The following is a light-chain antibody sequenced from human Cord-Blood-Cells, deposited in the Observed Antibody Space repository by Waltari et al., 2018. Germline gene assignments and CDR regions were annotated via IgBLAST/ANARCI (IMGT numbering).Light chain of an antibody. CDR1: QSVSSSY. J-gene: IGKJ1*01. V-gene: IGKV3-20*01. CDR3: QQYGSSLTWT. CDR2: GAS. Sequence: EIVLTQSPGTLSLSPGERATLSCRASQSVSSSYLAWYQQKPGQAPRLLIYGASSRVTGIPDRFSGSGSGTDFTLTISRLEPEDFAVYYCQQYGSSLTWTFGQGP.